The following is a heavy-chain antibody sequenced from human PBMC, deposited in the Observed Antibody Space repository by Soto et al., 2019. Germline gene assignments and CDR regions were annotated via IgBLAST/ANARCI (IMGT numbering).Heavy chain of an antibody. CDR3: ARHKDAGSDSGGMDV. J-gene: IGHJ6*02. CDR1: GGSISNFY. Sequence: QLQLQESGPGLVKPSETLSLTCTVSGGSISNFYWTWIRQPPGKGLEWIGNVHYSGSINYDPSLKSRLTTSGDTAKHQLPLNLGSVTSADTAVYYCARHKDAGSDSGGMDVWGQGTTVSVSS. D-gene: IGHD1-26*01. V-gene: IGHV4-59*08. CDR2: VHYSGSI.